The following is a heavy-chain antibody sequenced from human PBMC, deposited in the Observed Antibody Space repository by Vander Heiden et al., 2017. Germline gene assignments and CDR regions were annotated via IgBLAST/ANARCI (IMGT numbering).Heavy chain of an antibody. D-gene: IGHD3-10*01. CDR1: GFTFNEHA. V-gene: IGHV3-9*01. Sequence: VPSVQPGGRLSQPGRSLRLPFGGYGFTFNEHAMHWVRQVPGKGLEWVSGILWDNSRIGYADSVKGRFTISRDNGKNSLYLQMNSLRPEDTALYYCGKDMTPGGVDVWGHGTTVTVSS. J-gene: IGHJ6*02. CDR2: ILWDNSRI. CDR3: GKDMTPGGVDV.